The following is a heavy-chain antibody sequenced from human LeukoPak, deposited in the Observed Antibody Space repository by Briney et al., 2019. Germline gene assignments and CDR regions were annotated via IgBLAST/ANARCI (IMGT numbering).Heavy chain of an antibody. CDR3: AKDGLLHLPGIAAAGTSYIDY. Sequence: GGSLRLSCAASGFTFSSYGMHWVRQAPGKGLEWVAFIRYDGNKKYDADSVKGRFTISRDNSKNTLYLQMNSLRAEDTAVYYCAKDGLLHLPGIAAAGTSYIDYWGQGTLVTVSS. CDR2: IRYDGNKK. D-gene: IGHD6-13*01. J-gene: IGHJ4*02. V-gene: IGHV3-30*02. CDR1: GFTFSSYG.